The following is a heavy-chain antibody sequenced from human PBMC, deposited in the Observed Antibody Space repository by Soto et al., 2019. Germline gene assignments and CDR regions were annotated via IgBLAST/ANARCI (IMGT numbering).Heavy chain of an antibody. Sequence: GGSLRLSCAASGFTFSSYAMHWVRQAPGKGLEWVAVISYDGSNKYYADSVKGRFTISRDNSKNTLYLQMNSLRAEDTAVYYCARDRAEPVSENWFDPWGQGTLVTVSS. CDR2: ISYDGSNK. CDR1: GFTFSSYA. D-gene: IGHD3-10*01. J-gene: IGHJ5*02. CDR3: ARDRAEPVSENWFDP. V-gene: IGHV3-30-3*01.